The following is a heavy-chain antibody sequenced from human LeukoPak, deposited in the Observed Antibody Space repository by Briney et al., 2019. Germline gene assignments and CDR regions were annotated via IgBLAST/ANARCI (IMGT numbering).Heavy chain of an antibody. CDR1: GFTFSSYS. CDR3: ARDTDYGDYDSYYFDS. Sequence: PGGSLRLSCAASGFTFSSYSMNWVRQAPGKGLEWVSAISSSSSYIDYADSVKGRFTISRDNAKNSLYLQMTSLRAEDTAVYYCARDTDYGDYDSYYFDSWGQGTLVTVSS. CDR2: ISSSSSYI. D-gene: IGHD4-17*01. J-gene: IGHJ4*02. V-gene: IGHV3-21*01.